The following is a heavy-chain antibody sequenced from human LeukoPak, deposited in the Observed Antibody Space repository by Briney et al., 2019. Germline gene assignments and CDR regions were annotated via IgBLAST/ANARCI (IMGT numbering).Heavy chain of an antibody. Sequence: GGSLRLSCEASGFVFSRYGMHWVRQAPGKGLEWVAVISHDGSIEFYGDSVKGRFAISRDNSKNTLFLQMNSLRAEDTAVYYCARDPTYYYDSSGYFWSYYFDYWGQGTLVTVSS. D-gene: IGHD3-22*01. CDR3: ARDPTYYYDSSGYFWSYYFDY. J-gene: IGHJ4*02. CDR2: ISHDGSIE. V-gene: IGHV3-33*05. CDR1: GFVFSRYG.